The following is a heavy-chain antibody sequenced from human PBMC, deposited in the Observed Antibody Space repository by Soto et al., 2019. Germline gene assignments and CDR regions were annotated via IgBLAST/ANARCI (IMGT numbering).Heavy chain of an antibody. J-gene: IGHJ5*02. CDR2: IRSKANSYAT. V-gene: IGHV3-73*01. CDR3: TSNPGNRGSSWLVNWFDP. Sequence: GGSLRLSCAASGCTFSGSAMHWVRQASGKGLEWVGRIRSKANSYATAYAASVKGRFTISRDDSKNTAYLQMNSLKTEDTAVYYCTSNPGNRGSSWLVNWFDPWGQGTLVTVSS. CDR1: GCTFSGSA. D-gene: IGHD6-13*01.